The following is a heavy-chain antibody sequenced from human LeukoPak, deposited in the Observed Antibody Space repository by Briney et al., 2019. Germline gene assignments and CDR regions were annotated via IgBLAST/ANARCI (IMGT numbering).Heavy chain of an antibody. CDR3: ARDPAEEVVGIDY. CDR1: GYTFSDYY. J-gene: IGHJ4*02. Sequence: EASVKVSCKASGYTFSDYYMHWVRQAPGQGLEWMGWLYAKSGDTHYEQKFQGRVTLTRDTSISTAYMELSSLTSDDTAVYYCARDPAEEVVGIDYWGQGTLVTVSS. V-gene: IGHV1-2*02. CDR2: LYAKSGDT. D-gene: IGHD2-2*01.